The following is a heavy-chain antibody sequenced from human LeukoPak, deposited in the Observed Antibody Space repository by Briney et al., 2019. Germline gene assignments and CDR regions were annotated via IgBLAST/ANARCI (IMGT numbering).Heavy chain of an antibody. J-gene: IGHJ4*02. Sequence: GGSLRLSCAASGFTFSSYVMHWVRQAPGKGLEWVAIISYDGSNEYYADSVKGRFTISRDNAKNSLYLQMNSLRAEDTAVYYCAREEYFDYWGQGTLVTVSS. CDR2: ISYDGSNE. CDR3: AREEYFDY. CDR1: GFTFSSYV. V-gene: IGHV3-30*04.